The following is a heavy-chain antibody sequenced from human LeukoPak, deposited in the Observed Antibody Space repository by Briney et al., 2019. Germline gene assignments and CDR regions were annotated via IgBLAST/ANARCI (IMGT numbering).Heavy chain of an antibody. J-gene: IGHJ6*02. CDR3: TREQGGTIFGVYGMDV. V-gene: IGHV3-49*04. Sequence: PGGSLRLSCTASGFTFGDYAMSWVRQAPGKGLEWVGFIRSKAYGGTTEYAASVKGRFTISRDDSKSIAYLQMNSLKTEDTAVYYCTREQGGTIFGVYGMDVWGQGTTVTVSS. CDR2: IRSKAYGGTT. D-gene: IGHD3-3*01. CDR1: GFTFGDYA.